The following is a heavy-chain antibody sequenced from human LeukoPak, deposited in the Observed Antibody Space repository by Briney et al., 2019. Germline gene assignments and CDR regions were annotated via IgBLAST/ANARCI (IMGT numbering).Heavy chain of an antibody. CDR2: IKHSGST. V-gene: IGHV4-34*01. CDR3: ARGSYYGSGSYYKRIYYFDY. Sequence: PSETLSLTCAVYGGSFSGYYWSWIRQAPGKGLEWVGEIKHSGSTNYHPSIKSRVTISVDTSKIQFSLKPSSVTAAHTAVYYCARGSYYGSGSYYKRIYYFDYWGQGTLVTVSS. J-gene: IGHJ4*02. D-gene: IGHD3-10*01. CDR1: GGSFSGYY.